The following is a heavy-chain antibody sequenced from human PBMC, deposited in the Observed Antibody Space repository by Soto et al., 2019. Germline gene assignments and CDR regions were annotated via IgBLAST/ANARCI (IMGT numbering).Heavy chain of an antibody. J-gene: IGHJ4*02. V-gene: IGHV1-2*02. CDR3: ARTMVRGVIPWYFDY. D-gene: IGHD3-10*01. CDR2: INPNSGGT. Sequence: QVQLVQSGAEVKKPGASVKVSCKASGYTFTGYYMHWVRQAPGQGLEWMGWINPNSGGTNYAQKFQGRVTITADESTSTAYMELSSLRSDDTAVYYCARTMVRGVIPWYFDYWGQGTLVTVSS. CDR1: GYTFTGYY.